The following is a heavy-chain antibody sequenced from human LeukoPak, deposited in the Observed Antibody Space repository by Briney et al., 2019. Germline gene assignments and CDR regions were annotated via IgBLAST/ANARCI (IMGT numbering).Heavy chain of an antibody. V-gene: IGHV3-7*01. CDR1: GFTFSSYW. CDR3: ARGGVGGVSTLNKRNAFDI. CDR2: IKQDGSEK. D-gene: IGHD3-3*01. J-gene: IGHJ3*02. Sequence: GGSLRLSCAASGFTFSSYWMSWVRQAPGKGLEWVANIKQDGSEKYYVDSVKGRFTISRDNAKNSLYLQMNSLRAEDTAVYYYARGGVGGVSTLNKRNAFDIWGQGTMVTVSS.